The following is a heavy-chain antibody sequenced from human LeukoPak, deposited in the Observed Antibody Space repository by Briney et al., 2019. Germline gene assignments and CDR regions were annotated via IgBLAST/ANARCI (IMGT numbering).Heavy chain of an antibody. CDR3: ASTPQWLVHRVSYFDL. Sequence: GGSLRLSCAASGFIFDEYGMSWVRQAPGKGLEGVSGINWNGNSIGYADSVKGRFTISRDNAENSLYLEMNSLRVEDTAFYYCASTPQWLVHRVSYFDLWGRGTLVTVSS. V-gene: IGHV3-20*04. J-gene: IGHJ2*01. CDR2: INWNGNSI. CDR1: GFIFDEYG. D-gene: IGHD6-19*01.